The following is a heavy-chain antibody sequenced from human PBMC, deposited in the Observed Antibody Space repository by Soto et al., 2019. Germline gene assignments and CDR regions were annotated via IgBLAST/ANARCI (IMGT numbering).Heavy chain of an antibody. J-gene: IGHJ4*02. D-gene: IGHD1-26*01. V-gene: IGHV3-23*01. CDR2: ISGSGGST. CDR1: GFTFSSYA. CDR3: ARRGSGSYYDY. Sequence: EVQLLESGGGLVQPGGSLRLSCAASGFTFSSYAMRWVRQAPVKGLEWVSAISGSGGSTYYADSVKGRFTISRDNSTTTLYLQTNSLRGEETAVYYCARRGSGSYYDYWGQGTLVTVSS.